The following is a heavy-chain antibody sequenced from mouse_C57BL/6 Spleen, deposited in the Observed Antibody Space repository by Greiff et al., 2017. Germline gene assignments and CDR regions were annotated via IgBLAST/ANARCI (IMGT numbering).Heavy chain of an antibody. CDR3: ARYGGYYGYAMDY. J-gene: IGHJ4*01. CDR1: GYSFTGYF. CDR2: INPYNGDT. V-gene: IGHV1-20*01. D-gene: IGHD1-1*01. Sequence: VQLKQSGPELVKPGDSVKISCKASGYSFTGYFMNWVMQSHGKSLEWIGRINPYNGDTFYNQKFKGKATLTVDKSSSTAHMELRSLTSEDSAVYYCARYGGYYGYAMDYWGQGTSVTVSS.